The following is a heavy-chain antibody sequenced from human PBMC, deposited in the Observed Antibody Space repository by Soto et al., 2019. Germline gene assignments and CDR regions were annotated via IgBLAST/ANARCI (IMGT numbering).Heavy chain of an antibody. CDR1: GFTFSNYW. CDR2: IKQDGSEK. J-gene: IGHJ4*02. Sequence: GGSLRLSCAVSGFTFSNYWMSWVRQAPGKGLEWVANIKQDGSEKYCVGSVKGRFTISRDNAKNSVHLQMTSLRAEDTAVYYCARDPRLEELALSFDYWGQGTQVTVSS. CDR3: ARDPRLEELALSFDY. V-gene: IGHV3-7*03. D-gene: IGHD3-16*02.